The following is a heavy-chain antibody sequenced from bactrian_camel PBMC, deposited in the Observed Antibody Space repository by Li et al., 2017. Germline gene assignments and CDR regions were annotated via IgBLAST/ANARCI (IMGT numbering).Heavy chain of an antibody. CDR1: GNSFSRNY. V-gene: IGHV3S53*01. Sequence: QVQLVESGGGSVQAGGSLRPSCASSGNSFSRNYMAWFRQAPGKEREEVAAIDADDKISYTESVEGRFTISQDNAQNTLYLQMNSLEPEDTAMYYCAAALGRNCWGPYYGASWSKDYEYPYWGQGTQVTVS. D-gene: IGHD2*01. CDR3: AAALGRNCWGPYYGASWSKDYEYPY. CDR2: IDADDKI. J-gene: IGHJ4*01.